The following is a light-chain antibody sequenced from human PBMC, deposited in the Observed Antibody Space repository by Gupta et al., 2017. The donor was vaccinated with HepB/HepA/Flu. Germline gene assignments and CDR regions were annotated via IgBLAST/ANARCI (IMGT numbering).Light chain of an antibody. V-gene: IGKV3-11*01. CDR3: QQRGKWPLIT. CDR2: DVS. Sequence: DIVLTPSPEILALSPGERATLTCRSSQTVSSYLAWYQQKPGQAPRLLIYDVSHRATGILARFSGGRAGTDVTLTISGLEPEDVAIYYCQQRGKWPLITFGQGTRLEIK. J-gene: IGKJ5*01. CDR1: QTVSSY.